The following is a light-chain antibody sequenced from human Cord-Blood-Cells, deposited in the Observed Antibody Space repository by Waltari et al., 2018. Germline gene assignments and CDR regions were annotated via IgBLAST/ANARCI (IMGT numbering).Light chain of an antibody. J-gene: IGLJ2*01. V-gene: IGLV1-40*01. Sequence: QSVLTQPPSVSGAPGQRVTISCTGSSSNIGAGYDVHWYQRLPGTAPKLLIHGNRNRPSGVPDRFSGSKSGTSASLAITGLQAEDEADYYCQSYDSSLSGSVFGGGTKLTVL. CDR3: QSYDSSLSGSV. CDR2: GNR. CDR1: SSNIGAGYD.